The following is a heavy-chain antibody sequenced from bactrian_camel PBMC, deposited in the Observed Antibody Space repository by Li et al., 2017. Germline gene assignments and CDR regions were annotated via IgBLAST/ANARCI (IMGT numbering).Heavy chain of an antibody. CDR3: ATDTFGGNWFAIKYNY. J-gene: IGHJ4*01. V-gene: IGHV3S53*01. CDR1: TGTFRSAC. Sequence: VQLVESGGGSVQDGGSLRLSCAARTGTFRSACMGWIRQVSGKEREGVASSDSDGETTYADSVKGRFIISRDNAKNTVYLQMNSLKSEDTALYYCATDTFGGNWFAIKYNYWGQGTQVTVS. D-gene: IGHD6*01. CDR2: SDSDGET.